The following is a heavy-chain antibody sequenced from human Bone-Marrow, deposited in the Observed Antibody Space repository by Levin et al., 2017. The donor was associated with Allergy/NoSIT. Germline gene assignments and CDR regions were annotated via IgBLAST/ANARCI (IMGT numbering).Heavy chain of an antibody. CDR1: GFTFSSYA. J-gene: IGHJ4*02. D-gene: IGHD3-22*01. CDR3: ARDLRSGSYESYTRNDY. Sequence: GGSLRLSCAASGFTFSSYAMHWVRQAPGKGLEWVAVISYDGSNKYYADSVKGRFTISRDNSKNTLYLQMNSLRAEDTAVYYCARDLRSGSYESYTRNDYWGQGTLVTVSS. CDR2: ISYDGSNK. V-gene: IGHV3-30-3*01.